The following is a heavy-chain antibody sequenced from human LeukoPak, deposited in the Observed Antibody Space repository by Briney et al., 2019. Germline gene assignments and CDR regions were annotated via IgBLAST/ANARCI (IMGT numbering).Heavy chain of an antibody. CDR3: ARGPYGGGGHFGY. D-gene: IGHD4-23*01. CDR1: GGSISSGGYS. Sequence: PSETLSLTCAVSGGSISSGGYSWSWIRQPPGKGLEWLGYIYYSGSTYYNPSLKSRVTISVDTSKNQFSLKLSSVTAADTAVYYCARGPYGGGGHFGYWGQGTLVTVSS. V-gene: IGHV4-30-4*07. CDR2: IYYSGST. J-gene: IGHJ4*02.